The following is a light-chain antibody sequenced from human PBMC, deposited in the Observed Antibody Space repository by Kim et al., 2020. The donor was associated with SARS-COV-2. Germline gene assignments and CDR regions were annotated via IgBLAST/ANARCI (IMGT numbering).Light chain of an antibody. V-gene: IGLV1-47*01. CDR1: HSIDGSNS. CDR3: AAWDDSLSGVV. Sequence: RATISCSGSHSIDGSNSINWDQQLPGTAPQLLVYRNDQRRSGVPDRISASKSGTSGSLALSGLRSEDEADYYCAAWDDSLSGVVFGGGTQLTVL. J-gene: IGLJ3*02. CDR2: RND.